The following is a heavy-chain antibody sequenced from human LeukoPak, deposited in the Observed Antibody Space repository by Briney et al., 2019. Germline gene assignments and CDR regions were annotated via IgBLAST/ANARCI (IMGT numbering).Heavy chain of an antibody. CDR3: ARDRGTRVRSASGLRFDY. V-gene: IGHV3-30*09. D-gene: IGHD3-16*01. CDR2: ISYDGSNK. CDR1: GFTFSSYA. J-gene: IGHJ4*02. Sequence: PGGSLRLSCAASGFTFSSYAMHWVRQAPGQGLEWVAVISYDGSNKYYADSVKGRFAICRDNSKNTLYLQMNSLRAEDTAVYYCARDRGTRVRSASGLRFDYWGQGTLVTVSS.